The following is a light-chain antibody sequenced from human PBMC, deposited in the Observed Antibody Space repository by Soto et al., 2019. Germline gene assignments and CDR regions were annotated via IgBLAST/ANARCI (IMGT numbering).Light chain of an antibody. CDR2: EVT. J-gene: IGLJ1*01. CDR3: SSYTNINTMACV. Sequence: LTQPASVSGSPGQSITISCTGTSGDIGSYNRVSWYQQHPGKAPKLIIYEVTDRPSGVSNRFSGSKSGNTASLTISGLQAEDEAEYYCSSYTNINTMACVFGTGTKVTVL. CDR1: SGDIGSYNR. V-gene: IGLV2-14*01.